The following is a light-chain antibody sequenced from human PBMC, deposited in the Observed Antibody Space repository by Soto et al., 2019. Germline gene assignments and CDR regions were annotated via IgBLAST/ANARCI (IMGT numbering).Light chain of an antibody. Sequence: QSVLTQPASVSGSPGQSITISCTGTSNDVGSYNLVSWYQHHPGKAPKLMIFEGSKRPSGVSNRFSGSKSGNTASLTISGLQAEDEADFYCCSYAGSNYYVFGTGTKLTVV. V-gene: IGLV2-23*01. J-gene: IGLJ1*01. CDR3: CSYAGSNYYV. CDR2: EGS. CDR1: SNDVGSYNL.